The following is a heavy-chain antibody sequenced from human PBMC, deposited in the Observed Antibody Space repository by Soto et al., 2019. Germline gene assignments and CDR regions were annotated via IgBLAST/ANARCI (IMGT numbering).Heavy chain of an antibody. CDR3: ARDLGSEQWFFDN. CDR1: GASVSGDGSY. V-gene: IGHV4-31*03. D-gene: IGHD6-19*01. J-gene: IGHJ4*02. CDR2: IHNSGST. Sequence: QVQLQESGPGLVEPSQTLSLTCLVSGASVSGDGSYCSWIRQHPGKGLEFIGYIHNSGSTSSNPSLENRVAMSIDTSKNQFSLRLSSVTAADSAVYFCARDLGSEQWFFDNWGQGILVTVSS.